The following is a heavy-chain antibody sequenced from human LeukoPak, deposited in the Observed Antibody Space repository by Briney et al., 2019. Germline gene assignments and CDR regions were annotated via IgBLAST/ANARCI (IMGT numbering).Heavy chain of an antibody. CDR1: GASISSDGYY. J-gene: IGHJ6*02. Sequence: SETLSLTCTVSGASISSDGYYWTWIRQHPRKGLEWIGYIYHSENTYYNPSLKSRITISVDTSKNQFSLKLSSVTAADTAVYYCARDRGMVYGLDVWGQGTTVTVSS. CDR2: IYHSENT. V-gene: IGHV4-31*03. D-gene: IGHD2-8*01. CDR3: ARDRGMVYGLDV.